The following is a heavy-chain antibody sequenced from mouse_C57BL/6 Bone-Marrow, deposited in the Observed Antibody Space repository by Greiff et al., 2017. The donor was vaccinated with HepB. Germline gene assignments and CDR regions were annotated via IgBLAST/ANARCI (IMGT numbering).Heavy chain of an antibody. J-gene: IGHJ3*01. Sequence: EVQVVESGGGLVKPGGSLKLSCAASGFTFSSYAMSWVRQTPEKRLEWVATISDGGSYTYYPDNVKGRFTISRDNAKNNLYLQMSHLKSEDTARYYCARDDGYYWGQGTLVTVSA. CDR3: ARDDGYY. CDR1: GFTFSSYA. CDR2: ISDGGSYT. D-gene: IGHD2-3*01. V-gene: IGHV5-4*01.